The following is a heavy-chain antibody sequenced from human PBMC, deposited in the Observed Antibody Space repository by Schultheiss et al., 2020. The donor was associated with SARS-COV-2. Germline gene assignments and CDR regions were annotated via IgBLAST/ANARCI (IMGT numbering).Heavy chain of an antibody. CDR3: AAYYDILTGYFVY. CDR2: ISYDGSNK. V-gene: IGHV3-30-3*01. D-gene: IGHD3-9*01. J-gene: IGHJ4*02. CDR1: GLTFSSYA. Sequence: GGSLRLSCAASGLTFSSYAMHWVRQAPGKGLEWVAVISYDGSNKYYADSVKGRFTISRDNSKNTLYLQMNSLRAEDTAVYYCAAYYDILTGYFVYWGQGTLVTVSS.